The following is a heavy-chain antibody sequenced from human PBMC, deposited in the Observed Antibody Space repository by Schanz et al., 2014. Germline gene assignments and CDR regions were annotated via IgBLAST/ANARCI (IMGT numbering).Heavy chain of an antibody. D-gene: IGHD4-17*01. CDR2: ISYSGST. V-gene: IGHV4-34*11. CDR1: GGSFSGYY. CDR3: ARDRGHGDLPGDI. Sequence: QVQLQQWGAGLLKPSETLSLTCGVFGGSFSGYYWSWIRQPPGKGLEWIGFISYSGSTYYNPSLKSRVTISVDKSKNQFSLNLSSATAADTAVYYCARDRGHGDLPGDIWGQGTMVTVSS. J-gene: IGHJ3*02.